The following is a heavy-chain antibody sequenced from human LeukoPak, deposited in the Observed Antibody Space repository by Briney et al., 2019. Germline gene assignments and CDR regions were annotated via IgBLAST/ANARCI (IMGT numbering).Heavy chain of an antibody. J-gene: IGHJ4*02. CDR3: ARSGYSYEIFDY. V-gene: IGHV1-8*01. D-gene: IGHD5-18*01. CDR1: GYTFTSYD. Sequence: GASVKVSCKASGYTFTSYDINWVRQATGQGLEWMGWINPNSGNTGYAQKFQGRATMTRNTSISTAYMELSSLRSEDTAVYYCARSGYSYEIFDYWGQGTLVTVSS. CDR2: INPNSGNT.